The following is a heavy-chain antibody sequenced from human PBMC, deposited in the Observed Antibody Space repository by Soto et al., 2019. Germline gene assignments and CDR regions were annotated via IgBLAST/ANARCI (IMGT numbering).Heavy chain of an antibody. CDR3: ARDWDIVVVPAAPRGAFDI. Sequence: EVQLVESGGGLVQPGGSLRLSCAASGFTFSSYSMNWVRQAPGKGLEWVSYISSSSSTIYYADSVKGRFTISRDNAKNSLYLQMNSLRADDTAVYYCARDWDIVVVPAAPRGAFDIWGQGTMVTVSS. D-gene: IGHD2-2*01. J-gene: IGHJ3*02. V-gene: IGHV3-48*01. CDR1: GFTFSSYS. CDR2: ISSSSSTI.